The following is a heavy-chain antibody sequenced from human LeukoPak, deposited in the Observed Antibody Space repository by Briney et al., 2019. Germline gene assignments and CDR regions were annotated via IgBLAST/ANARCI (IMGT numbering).Heavy chain of an antibody. J-gene: IGHJ1*01. CDR3: ARGVTMVRGGGRYFQH. Sequence: GASVKVSCKASGYTFTGYYMHWVRQAPGQGLEWMGWINPNSGGTNYAQKFQGRVTMTRDTSISTAYMELSRLRSDDTAVYYCARGVTMVRGGGRYFQHWGQGTLVTVSS. CDR1: GYTFTGYY. D-gene: IGHD3-10*01. V-gene: IGHV1-2*02. CDR2: INPNSGGT.